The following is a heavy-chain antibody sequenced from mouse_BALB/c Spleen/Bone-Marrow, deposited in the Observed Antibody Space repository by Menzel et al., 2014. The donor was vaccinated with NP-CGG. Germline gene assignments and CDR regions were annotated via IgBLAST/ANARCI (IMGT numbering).Heavy chain of an antibody. CDR1: GFTFSSYG. J-gene: IGHJ2*03. V-gene: IGHV5-6-3*01. CDR2: TNSNGGST. Sequence: VQLKESGGGLVQPGGSLKLSCAASGFTFSSYGMSWVRQTPDKRLELVATTNSNGGSTYYPDSVKGRFTISRDNAKNTLYLQMSSLKSEDTAMYYCARVWYFDYWGQGTSLTVSS. CDR3: ARVWYFDY.